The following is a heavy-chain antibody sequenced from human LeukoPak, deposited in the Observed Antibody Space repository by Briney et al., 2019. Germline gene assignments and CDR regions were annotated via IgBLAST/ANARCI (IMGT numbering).Heavy chain of an antibody. CDR3: ARERQGYDYVWGSSPADGMDV. CDR1: GGSISSYY. J-gene: IGHJ6*02. D-gene: IGHD3-16*01. V-gene: IGHV4-59*01. Sequence: SETLSLTCTVSGGSISSYYWSWIRQPPGKGLEWIGYIYYSGSTNYNPSLKSRVTISVDTSKNQFSLKLSSVTAADTAVYYCARERQGYDYVWGSSPADGMDVWGQGTTVTVSS. CDR2: IYYSGST.